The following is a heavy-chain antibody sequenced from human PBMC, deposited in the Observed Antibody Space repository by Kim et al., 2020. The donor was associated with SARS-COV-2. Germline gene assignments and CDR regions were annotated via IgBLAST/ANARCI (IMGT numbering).Heavy chain of an antibody. J-gene: IGHJ4*02. CDR1: GYTFTGYY. CDR3: ARGAYDSSGYYHNFDY. Sequence: ASVKVSCKASGYTFTGYYMHWVRQAPGQGLEWMGWINPNSGGTNYAQKFQGWVTMTRDTSISTAYMELSRLRSDDTAVYYCARGAYDSSGYYHNFDYWGQGTLVTVSS. V-gene: IGHV1-2*04. D-gene: IGHD3-22*01. CDR2: INPNSGGT.